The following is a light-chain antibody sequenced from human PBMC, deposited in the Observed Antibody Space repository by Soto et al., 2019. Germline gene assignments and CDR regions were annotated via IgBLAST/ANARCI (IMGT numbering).Light chain of an antibody. CDR3: TSWTTSTTMI. J-gene: IGLJ2*01. CDR1: RSDIGAYNF. CDR2: DVN. Sequence: QSALTQPASVSGSPGQSITISCTGTRSDIGAYNFVSWYQQHPGEVPKLILYDVNVRPSGVSNLFSGSKSGNTASLTISGLQAEDEADYYCTSWTTSTTMIFGGGTKVTVL. V-gene: IGLV2-14*03.